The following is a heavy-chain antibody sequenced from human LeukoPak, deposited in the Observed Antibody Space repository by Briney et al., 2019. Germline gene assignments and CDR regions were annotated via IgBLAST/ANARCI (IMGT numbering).Heavy chain of an antibody. CDR2: INPTGGST. D-gene: IGHD1-26*01. CDR3: ARAGSSGDYQAGSFEY. J-gene: IGHJ4*02. Sequence: ASVKVSCKASGYTFSNYNVHWVRQAPGQGLEWMGIINPTGGSTNYAQKFQGRVTITRDMSTTTVYMDLSSLKSEDTAVYYCARAGSSGDYQAGSFEYWGQGTLVTVSS. CDR1: GYTFSNYN. V-gene: IGHV1-46*01.